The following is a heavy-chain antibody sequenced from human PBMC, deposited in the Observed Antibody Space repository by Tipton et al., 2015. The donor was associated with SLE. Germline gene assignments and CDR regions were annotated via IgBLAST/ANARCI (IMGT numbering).Heavy chain of an antibody. D-gene: IGHD6-13*01. Sequence: TLSLTCTVSGGSISSYYWSWIRQPPGKGLEWIGYIYYSGSTNYNPSLKSRVTISVNTSKNQFSLKLSSVTAADTAVYYCARQADSRPFDIWGQGTMVTVSS. CDR1: GGSISSYY. CDR2: IYYSGST. CDR3: ARQADSRPFDI. V-gene: IGHV4-59*08. J-gene: IGHJ3*02.